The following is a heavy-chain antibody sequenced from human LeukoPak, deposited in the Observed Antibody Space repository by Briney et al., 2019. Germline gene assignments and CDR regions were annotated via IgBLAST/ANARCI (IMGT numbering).Heavy chain of an antibody. CDR1: GYTLTELS. CDR3: ARISQWELPLDY. D-gene: IGHD1-26*01. CDR2: ISAYNGNT. Sequence: GASVKVSCKVSGYTLTELSMHWVRQAPGKGLEWMGWISAYNGNTNYAQKLQGRVTMTTDTSTSTAYMELSSLRSEDTAVYYCARISQWELPLDYWGQGTLVTVSS. J-gene: IGHJ4*02. V-gene: IGHV1-18*01.